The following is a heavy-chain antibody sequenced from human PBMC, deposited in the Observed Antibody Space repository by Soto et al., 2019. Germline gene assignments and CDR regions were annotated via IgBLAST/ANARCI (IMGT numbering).Heavy chain of an antibody. V-gene: IGHV3-23*01. CDR1: GFTFSSYG. J-gene: IGHJ6*02. D-gene: IGHD2-2*01. CDR2: VSGSGGSV. CDR3: AKGSVVGADYSYGMDV. Sequence: PGGSLRLSCAAAGFTFSSYGMSWVRQAPGKGLEWVSSVSGSGGSVYYADSLRGRFTISRDNSENTLYLKVNSLRAEDTAIYYCAKGSVVGADYSYGMDVWGQGTTVTVSS.